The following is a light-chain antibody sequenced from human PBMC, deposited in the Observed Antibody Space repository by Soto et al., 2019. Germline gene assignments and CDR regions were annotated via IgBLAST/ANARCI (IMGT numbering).Light chain of an antibody. V-gene: IGLV2-11*01. Sequence: QSALTQPRSVSGSPGPSVTISCTGTSRDVGGYNFVSWYQQYPGKAPKFMIYDVSKRPSGVPDRFSGSKSGNTASLTISGLLAEDEADYYCCSYAGSHPFVFGTGTKLTVL. CDR2: DVS. CDR3: CSYAGSHPFV. J-gene: IGLJ1*01. CDR1: SRDVGGYNF.